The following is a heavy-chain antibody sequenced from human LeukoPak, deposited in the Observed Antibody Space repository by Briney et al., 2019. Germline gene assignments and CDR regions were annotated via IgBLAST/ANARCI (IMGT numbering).Heavy chain of an antibody. CDR1: GGSISSYY. Sequence: PSETLSLTCTVSGGSISSYYWSWIRQPPGKGLEWIGYIYYSGSTNYNPSLKSRVTISVDTSKNQFSLKLSSVTAADTAVYYCARVAVLGFGYAFDIWGQGTMVTVSS. V-gene: IGHV4-59*01. J-gene: IGHJ3*02. CDR2: IYYSGST. CDR3: ARVAVLGFGYAFDI. D-gene: IGHD2-8*02.